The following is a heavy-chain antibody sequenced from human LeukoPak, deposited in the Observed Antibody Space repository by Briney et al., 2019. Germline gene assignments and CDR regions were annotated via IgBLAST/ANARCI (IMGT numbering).Heavy chain of an antibody. J-gene: IGHJ4*02. D-gene: IGHD6-19*01. CDR2: ISYDGSNK. Sequence: PGRSLRLSCAASGFTFSSYAMHWVRQAPGKGLGWVAVISYDGSNKYYADSVKGRFTISRDNSKNTLYLQMNSLRAEDTAVYYCAREPVAGTYFDYWGQGTLVTVSS. CDR3: AREPVAGTYFDY. V-gene: IGHV3-30-3*01. CDR1: GFTFSSYA.